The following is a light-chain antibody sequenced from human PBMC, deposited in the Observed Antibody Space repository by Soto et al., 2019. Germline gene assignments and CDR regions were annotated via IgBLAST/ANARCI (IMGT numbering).Light chain of an antibody. Sequence: DIRMTQSPSTLSAYVGDRVTLTFRASQSISSWLAWYQQKPGKAPKLLIYKASILESGVPSRFSGSGFGTEFTLTISSLQPDDFATYFCQQYETYWTFGQGTKVDIK. V-gene: IGKV1-5*03. CDR1: QSISSW. J-gene: IGKJ1*01. CDR3: QQYETYWT. CDR2: KAS.